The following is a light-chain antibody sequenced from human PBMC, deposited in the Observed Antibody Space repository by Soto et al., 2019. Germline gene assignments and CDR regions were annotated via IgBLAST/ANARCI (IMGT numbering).Light chain of an antibody. CDR2: EGS. CDR3: CSYASHNSYV. CDR1: SSDVGGYDL. V-gene: IGLV2-23*01. J-gene: IGLJ1*01. Sequence: QSALTQPASVSGSPGQSITISCTGSSSDVGGYDLVSWYQHHPHKAPKLIIYEGSQRPSGVSDRFSGSRSGNTASLTISGLQAEDEADYYCCSYASHNSYVFGTGTKVTVL.